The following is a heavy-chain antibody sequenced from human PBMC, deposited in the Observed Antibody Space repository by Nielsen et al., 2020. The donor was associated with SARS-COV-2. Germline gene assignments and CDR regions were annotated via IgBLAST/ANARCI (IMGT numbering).Heavy chain of an antibody. CDR3: AKLGDYDNQADY. CDR2: ISWNSGSI. CDR1: GFTFDDYA. V-gene: IGHV3-9*01. D-gene: IGHD3-22*01. Sequence: GGSLRLSCAASGFTFDDYAMHWVRQAPGKGLEWVSGISWNSGSIGYADSVKGRFTISRDNAKNSLYLQMNSLRAEDTALYYCAKLGDYDNQADYWGQGTLVTVSS. J-gene: IGHJ4*02.